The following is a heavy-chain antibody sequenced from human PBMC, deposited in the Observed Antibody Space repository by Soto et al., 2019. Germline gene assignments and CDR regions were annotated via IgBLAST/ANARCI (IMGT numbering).Heavy chain of an antibody. J-gene: IGHJ6*02. CDR3: AKDFLWVRGILDPYYYTGMDV. D-gene: IGHD3-10*01. V-gene: IGHV3-23*01. Sequence: EVQLLESGGGLVQPGGSLRLSCAASGFTFSNYAMTWVRQAPGKGLEWVSTIRGSGARTYYADSVKGRFTISRDNSQNTLYLQMNSLRADDTALYYCAKDFLWVRGILDPYYYTGMDVWGQGTTVTVS. CDR2: IRGSGART. CDR1: GFTFSNYA.